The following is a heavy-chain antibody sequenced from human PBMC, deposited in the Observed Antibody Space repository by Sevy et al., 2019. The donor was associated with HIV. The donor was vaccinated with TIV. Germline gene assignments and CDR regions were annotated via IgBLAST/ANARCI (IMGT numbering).Heavy chain of an antibody. V-gene: IGHV4-38-2*02. CDR2: IYHSGNT. Sequence: SETLSLTCTVSGDSISSDYYWGWLRQPPGKGLEWIGSIYHSGNTYYTPSLKSRVTISVDTSKNQFSLKLSPGTAADTDVYYGARHRGGYCSSPSGPGFDYWGQGTLVTVSS. CDR3: ARHRGGYCSSPSGPGFDY. J-gene: IGHJ4*02. CDR1: GDSISSDYY. D-gene: IGHD2-2*01.